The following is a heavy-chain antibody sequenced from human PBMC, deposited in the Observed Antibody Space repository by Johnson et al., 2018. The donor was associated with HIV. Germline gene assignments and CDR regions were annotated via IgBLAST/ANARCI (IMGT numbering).Heavy chain of an antibody. CDR2: ISYDGSNK. CDR3: VKDIQVGVSDAFDI. Sequence: VQLVESGGGVVQPGGSLRLSCAASGFTFSSYGMHWVRQAPGKGLEWVAVISYDGSNKYYADSVKGRFTISRDNSKNTLYLQMNSLKTEDTAVYYCVKDIQVGVSDAFDIWGQGTTVTVSS. D-gene: IGHD3-3*01. CDR1: GFTFSSYG. J-gene: IGHJ3*02. V-gene: IGHV3-30*19.